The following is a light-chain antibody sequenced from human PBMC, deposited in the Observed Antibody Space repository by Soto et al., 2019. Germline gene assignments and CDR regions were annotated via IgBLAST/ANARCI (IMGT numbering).Light chain of an antibody. Sequence: QSALTQPASVSGSPGQSITISCTGTSSDVGGYNYVSWYQQHPGKAPKLMIYEVTNRPSGVSNRFSGSKSGNTASLTISGLQAEDEAYYYCSSYTSSNTLVLGGGTKLTVL. J-gene: IGLJ2*01. CDR3: SSYTSSNTLV. CDR1: SSDVGGYNY. CDR2: EVT. V-gene: IGLV2-14*01.